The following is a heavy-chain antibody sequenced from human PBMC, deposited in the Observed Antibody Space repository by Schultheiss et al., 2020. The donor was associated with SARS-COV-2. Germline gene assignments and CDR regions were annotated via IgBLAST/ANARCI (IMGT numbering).Heavy chain of an antibody. D-gene: IGHD1-26*01. Sequence: GGSLRLSCAASGFTFSSYGMHWVRQAPGKGLEWVGRIKSKTDGGTTDYAAPVKGRFTISRDDSKNTLYLQMNSLRAEDTAVYYCARELPFDSWGQGTLVTVSS. CDR3: ARELPFDS. CDR1: GFTFSSYG. CDR2: IKSKTDGGTT. J-gene: IGHJ4*02. V-gene: IGHV3-15*07.